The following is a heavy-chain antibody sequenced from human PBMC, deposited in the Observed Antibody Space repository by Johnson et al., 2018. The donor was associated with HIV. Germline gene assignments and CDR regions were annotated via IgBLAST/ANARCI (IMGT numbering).Heavy chain of an antibody. CDR1: GFTFSSYG. Sequence: VQLVESGGGVVQPGGSLRLSCAASGFTFSSYGMHWVRQAPGKGLEWVAFIRYDGSNKYYADSVRGRFTISRDNAKNSLYLQMNSLRAGDTAVYYCARSGRYNWNYGAFDIWGQGTMVTVSS. J-gene: IGHJ3*02. CDR2: IRYDGSNK. CDR3: ARSGRYNWNYGAFDI. D-gene: IGHD1-7*01. V-gene: IGHV3-30*02.